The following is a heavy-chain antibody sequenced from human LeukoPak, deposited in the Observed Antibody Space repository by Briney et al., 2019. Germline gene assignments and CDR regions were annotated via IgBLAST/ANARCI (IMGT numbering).Heavy chain of an antibody. CDR3: ARSRSGNYFDN. J-gene: IGHJ4*02. CDR2: ISSSGGDT. Sequence: PGGSLRLSCAASGFTFSSYAMNWVRQAPGKGLEWVSYISSSGGDTYYADSVKGRFTISRDNAQNSLSLQMNGLRDEDTAVYHCARSRSGNYFDNWGQGTLVSVSS. CDR1: GFTFSSYA. V-gene: IGHV3-48*02. D-gene: IGHD1-26*01.